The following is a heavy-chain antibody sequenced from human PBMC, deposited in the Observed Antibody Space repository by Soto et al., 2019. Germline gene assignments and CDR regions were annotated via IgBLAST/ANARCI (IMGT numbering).Heavy chain of an antibody. D-gene: IGHD3-3*02. V-gene: IGHV4-31*01. CDR2: IYYSGST. CDR3: ARGPFDYFDY. J-gene: IGHJ4*02. Sequence: QVQLQESGPGLVKPSQTLSLTCTVSGGSISSGGYYWSWIRQHPGKGLEWIGYIYYSGSTYYNPSLKXXVXIXXDTAKNQFSLKLSSVTAADTAVYYCARGPFDYFDYWGQGTLVTVSS. CDR1: GGSISSGGYY.